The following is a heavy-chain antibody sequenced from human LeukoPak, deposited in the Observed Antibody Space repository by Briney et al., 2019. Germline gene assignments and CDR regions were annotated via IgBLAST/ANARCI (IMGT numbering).Heavy chain of an antibody. D-gene: IGHD1-1*01. CDR3: AKKGYGAFDI. CDR1: GLTFSNYA. V-gene: IGHV3-23*01. CDR2: ISDIGVST. J-gene: IGHJ3*02. Sequence: PRGSLRLSCAASGLTFSNYAMSWVRQAPGKGLEWVSDISDIGVSTNYVGSVKGRFTISRDNSKNTLYLQMNSLRAEDTAVYYCAKKGYGAFDIWGQGTMVTVSS.